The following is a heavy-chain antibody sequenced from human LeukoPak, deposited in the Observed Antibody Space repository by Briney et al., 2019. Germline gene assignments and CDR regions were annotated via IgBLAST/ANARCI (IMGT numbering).Heavy chain of an antibody. Sequence: GGSLRLSCGTSGFTFSNYWMSWVRQAPGKGLEWVTNINLDGSEKYYVDSVRGRFTISKDNARNSLLLQMNSLRVEDTAMYYCARSIGCSGPKCYGVYYLDFWGQGALVTVSS. CDR1: GFTFSNYW. CDR3: ARSIGCSGPKCYGVYYLDF. D-gene: IGHD2-2*01. J-gene: IGHJ4*02. V-gene: IGHV3-7*01. CDR2: INLDGSEK.